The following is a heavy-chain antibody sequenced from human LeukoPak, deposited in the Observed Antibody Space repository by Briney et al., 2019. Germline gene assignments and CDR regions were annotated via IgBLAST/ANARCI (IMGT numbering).Heavy chain of an antibody. D-gene: IGHD6-19*01. CDR1: GGSISSYY. CDR3: ARVPLVVYAIRYSSGWGGFDP. CDR2: IYYSGST. V-gene: IGHV4-59*12. Sequence: PSETLSLTCTVSGGSISSYYWSWIRQPPGKGLEWIGYIYYSGSTNYNPSLKSRVTISVDTSKNQFSLKLSSVTAADTAVYYCARVPLVVYAIRYSSGWGGFDPWGQGTLVTVSS. J-gene: IGHJ5*02.